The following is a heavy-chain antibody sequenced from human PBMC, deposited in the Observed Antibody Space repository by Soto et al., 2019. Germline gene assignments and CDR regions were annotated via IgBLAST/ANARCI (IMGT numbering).Heavy chain of an antibody. J-gene: IGHJ6*02. CDR2: IYYSGST. CDR1: GGSISSGGYY. Sequence: PSETLSVTCTVSGGSISSGGYYWSWIRQHPGKGLEWIGYIYYSGSTYYNPSLKSRVTISVDTSKNQFSLKLSSVTAADTAVYYCARDTEYSSSWPSYYYGMDVWGQGTTVTVSS. V-gene: IGHV4-31*03. CDR3: ARDTEYSSSWPSYYYGMDV. D-gene: IGHD6-13*01.